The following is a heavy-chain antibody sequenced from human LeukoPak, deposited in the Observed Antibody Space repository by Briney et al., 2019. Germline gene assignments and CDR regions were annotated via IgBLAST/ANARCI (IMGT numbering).Heavy chain of an antibody. CDR2: ISSSGSYM. Sequence: GGSLRLSCAASGFTLSTYSMNWVRQAPGEGLEWVSSISSSGSYMYYVDSVKGRFTISRDNAKNSLYLQMNSLRAEDTAVYYCARGGVGLIIIPGWEYDYYGMDVWGQGTTVTVSS. D-gene: IGHD3/OR15-3a*01. CDR1: GFTLSTYS. J-gene: IGHJ6*02. CDR3: ARGGVGLIIIPGWEYDYYGMDV. V-gene: IGHV3-21*01.